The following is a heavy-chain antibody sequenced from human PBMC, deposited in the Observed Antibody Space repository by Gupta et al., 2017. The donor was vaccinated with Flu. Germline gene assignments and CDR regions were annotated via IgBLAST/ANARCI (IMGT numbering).Heavy chain of an antibody. V-gene: IGHV4-59*01. CDR3: ARGVNWNYFLAFDP. CDR1: MSSYY. J-gene: IGHJ5*02. D-gene: IGHD1-7*01. Sequence: MSSYYWSWIREPPGKGLEWIGYIYHSGRTYYNASLKSRVTISVDTSKKSFSLRLSAVTAADTADYDGARGVNWNYFLAFDPWGQGTLVTVSS. CDR2: IYHSGRT.